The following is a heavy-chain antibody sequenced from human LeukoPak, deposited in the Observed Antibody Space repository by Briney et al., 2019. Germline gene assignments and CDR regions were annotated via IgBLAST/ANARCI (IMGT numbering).Heavy chain of an antibody. CDR2: IKQDGSER. CDR3: ARAGSHWHYVY. D-gene: IGHD3-10*01. Sequence: GGSLRLSCAASGFTFSGFSMSWVRQSPTKGLEWVANIKQDGSERYYVDSVKGRFTTSRDNAKNSLSLQMNNLRVEDTAVYYCARAGSHWHYVYWGQGTVVTVSS. J-gene: IGHJ4*02. CDR1: GFTFSGFS. V-gene: IGHV3-7*01.